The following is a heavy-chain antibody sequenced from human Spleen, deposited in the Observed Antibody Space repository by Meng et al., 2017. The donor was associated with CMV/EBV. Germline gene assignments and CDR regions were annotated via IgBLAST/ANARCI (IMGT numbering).Heavy chain of an antibody. CDR2: INWNGGDT. CDR1: GFIFNDYG. J-gene: IGHJ4*02. Sequence: GESLKISCVASGFIFNDYGMSWVRQAPGKGLEWVSGINWNGGDTHYADSVKGRFTISRDNTKNSLYLRMNSLRVEDTALYYCVRNRGYDFWSTFDHWGQGTLVTVSS. CDR3: VRNRGYDFWSTFDH. D-gene: IGHD3/OR15-3a*01. V-gene: IGHV3-20*04.